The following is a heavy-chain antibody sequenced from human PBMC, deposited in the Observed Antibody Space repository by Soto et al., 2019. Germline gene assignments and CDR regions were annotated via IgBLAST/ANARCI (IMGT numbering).Heavy chain of an antibody. D-gene: IGHD1-7*01. V-gene: IGHV3-7*02. J-gene: IGHJ6*02. Sequence: GGSLRLSCAASGFTFSNYWMTWVRQAPGKGLEWVANIKQDGSEKLYVDSVKGRFTISRDNAKKLLYLQMNSLRAEDTAVYYCASNHLGTTPYGMDVWGQGTTVTVS. CDR3: ASNHLGTTPYGMDV. CDR2: IKQDGSEK. CDR1: GFTFSNYW.